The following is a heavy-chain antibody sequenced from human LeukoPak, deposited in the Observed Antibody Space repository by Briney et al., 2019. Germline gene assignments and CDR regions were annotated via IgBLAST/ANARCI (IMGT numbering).Heavy chain of an antibody. J-gene: IGHJ4*02. CDR1: GGSISSYY. D-gene: IGHD3-16*01. V-gene: IGHV4-59*01. CDR2: IYYSGST. Sequence: SETLSLTCTVSGGSISSYYWSWIRQPPGKGLEWIGYIYYSGSTNYNPSLKSRVTISVDTSKNQFSLNLSSVTAADTAIYYCARAVITFGAAVAKGFDSWGQGTLVTVSS. CDR3: ARAVITFGAAVAKGFDS.